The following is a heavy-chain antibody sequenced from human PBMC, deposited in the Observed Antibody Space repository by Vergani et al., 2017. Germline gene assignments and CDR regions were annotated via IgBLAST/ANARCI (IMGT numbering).Heavy chain of an antibody. CDR2: INNDGHT. J-gene: IGHJ4*02. D-gene: IGHD3-10*01. V-gene: IGHV4-34*02. CDR1: GESFSSFS. CDR3: AVRQSVKMVGGEIVTKRTFEY. Sequence: QVQLQQWGAGVVKPSGTLSLTFAFFGESFSSFSLSWIRQPPGKGLEWIGEINNDGHTNYNPSLESRVTVSRDTAKNQFSLNLMSVTAADTAMYYCAVRQSVKMVGGEIVTKRTFEYWSQGRLVTVAS.